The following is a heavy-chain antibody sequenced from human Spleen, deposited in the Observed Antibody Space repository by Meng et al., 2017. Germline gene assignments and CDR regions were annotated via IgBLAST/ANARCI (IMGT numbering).Heavy chain of an antibody. CDR3: ASVVPTAKSYYFDY. V-gene: IGHV4-39*07. CDR1: GGSIGSNSYH. CDR2: IDYSGTT. D-gene: IGHD2-2*01. Sequence: QLQLQESGPGLVKPSETRSLPCTVSGGSIGSNSYHWGWIRQPPGKGLEWVGTIDYSGTTYSNSSLKSRVTISVDTFKNQFSLKLSSVTAADTAVYYCASVVPTAKSYYFDYWGQGTLVTVSS. J-gene: IGHJ4*02.